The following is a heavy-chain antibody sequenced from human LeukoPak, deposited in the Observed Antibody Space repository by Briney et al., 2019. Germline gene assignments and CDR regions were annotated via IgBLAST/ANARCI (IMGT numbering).Heavy chain of an antibody. V-gene: IGHV3-74*01. D-gene: IGHD6-19*01. CDR1: EFTFSTYW. J-gene: IGHJ4*02. CDR3: ARESAVPGGYYLDS. Sequence: GGSLRLSCAGSEFTFSTYWMHWVRQAPGKGLVRVSRINPDGSGSGTTYADSVRGRFTVSRDNAKNTLYLQLSSLRAEDTAVYYCARESAVPGGYYLDSWGQGTLVTVSS. CDR2: INPDGSGSGT.